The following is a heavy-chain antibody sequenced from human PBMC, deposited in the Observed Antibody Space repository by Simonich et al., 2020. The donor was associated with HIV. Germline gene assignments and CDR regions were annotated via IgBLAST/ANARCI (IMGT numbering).Heavy chain of an antibody. CDR1: GHTLTELS. D-gene: IGHD3-9*01. CDR3: ATWEIKDNVLTGYTYWYFDL. Sequence: VHGGTEVKKPGASVKVSCKVSGHTLTELSMHWVRQAPGKGLEWKGGFDPEEGKTIYAQEFQGRVTLTEDTSTDTDYMELSSLRSEDTAVYYCATWEIKDNVLTGYTYWYFDLWGRGTLVTVSS. V-gene: IGHV1-24*01. J-gene: IGHJ2*01. CDR2: FDPEEGKT.